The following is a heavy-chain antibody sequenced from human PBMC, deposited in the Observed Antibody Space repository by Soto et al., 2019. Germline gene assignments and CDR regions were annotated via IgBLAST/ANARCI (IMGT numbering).Heavy chain of an antibody. D-gene: IGHD3-10*01. CDR2: INHSGRV. J-gene: IGHJ5*02. V-gene: IGHV4-34*01. CDR3: ARISGSGHLGWFDP. CDR1: GGSFSGHS. Sequence: SETLSLTCAVYGGSFSGHSWTWIRQSPGKGLEWIGDINHSGRVNYSPSLKSRVTISLDTSKNQFSLTLSAVTAEDTAVYYCARISGSGHLGWFDPGGHGTLVTVSS.